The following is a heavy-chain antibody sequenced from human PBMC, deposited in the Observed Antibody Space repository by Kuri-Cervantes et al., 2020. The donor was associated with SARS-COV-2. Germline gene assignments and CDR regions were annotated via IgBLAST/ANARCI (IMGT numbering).Heavy chain of an antibody. Sequence: GESLKISCSASGFTFSSYAMHWVRQAPGKGLEYVSVISSNGGSTYYADSVKGRFTISRDNSKNTLYLQMSSLRAEGTAVYYCVKVTMYYDFWSGYSDGMDVWGQGTTVTVSS. J-gene: IGHJ6*02. CDR2: ISSNGGST. CDR3: VKVTMYYDFWSGYSDGMDV. V-gene: IGHV3-64D*08. CDR1: GFTFSSYA. D-gene: IGHD3-3*01.